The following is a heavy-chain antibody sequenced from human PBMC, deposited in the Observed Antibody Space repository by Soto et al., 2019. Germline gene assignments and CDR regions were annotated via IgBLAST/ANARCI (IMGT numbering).Heavy chain of an antibody. CDR1: GGTFSSYA. D-gene: IGHD2-21*01. Sequence: ASVKVSCKASGGTFSSYAISWVRQAPGQGLEWMGGIIPIFGTANYAQKFQGRVTITADESTSTAYMELSSLRSEDTVVYYCARDIPPGKDVWGQGTTVTVSS. V-gene: IGHV1-69*13. J-gene: IGHJ6*02. CDR2: IIPIFGTA. CDR3: ARDIPPGKDV.